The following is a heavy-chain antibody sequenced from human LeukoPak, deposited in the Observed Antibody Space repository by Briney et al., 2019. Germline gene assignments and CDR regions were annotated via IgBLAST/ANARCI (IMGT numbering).Heavy chain of an antibody. J-gene: IGHJ4*02. CDR3: ARELSLSH. V-gene: IGHV3-48*01. D-gene: IGHD2/OR15-2a*01. CDR2: ISSTGSVI. Sequence: QPGGSLRLSCAASGFTFSSYSMNWVRQAPGKGLEWVSYISSTGSVIYYADSVRVRFTISRDNAKNSLDLQMNSLRAEDTAVYYCARELSLSHWGQGTLVTVSS. CDR1: GFTFSSYS.